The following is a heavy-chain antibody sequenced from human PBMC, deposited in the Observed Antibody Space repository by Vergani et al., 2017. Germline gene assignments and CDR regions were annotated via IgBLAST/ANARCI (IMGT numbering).Heavy chain of an antibody. Sequence: QVQLQESGPGLVKPSETLSLTCTVSGGSISSYYWSWIRQPPGKGLEWIGYIYYSGSTNYNPSLKSRVTISVDTSKNQFSLKLSSVTAADKAVYYCARGRDKYSGYDWGYYFDYWGQGTLVTVSS. J-gene: IGHJ4*02. D-gene: IGHD5-12*01. CDR1: GGSISSYY. CDR2: IYYSGST. CDR3: ARGRDKYSGYDWGYYFDY. V-gene: IGHV4-59*01.